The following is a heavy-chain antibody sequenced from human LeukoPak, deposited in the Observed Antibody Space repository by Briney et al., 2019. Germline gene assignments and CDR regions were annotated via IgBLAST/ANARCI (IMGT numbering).Heavy chain of an antibody. V-gene: IGHV3-33*01. D-gene: IGHD2-15*01. J-gene: IGHJ3*02. Sequence: GRSLRLSCAASGFTFSSYGMHWVRQAPGKGLEWVAVIWYDGSNKYYADSVKGRFTISRDNSKNTLYLQMNSLRAEDTAVYYCARGRSGGSCYSDAFDIWGQGTMVTVSS. CDR3: ARGRSGGSCYSDAFDI. CDR2: IWYDGSNK. CDR1: GFTFSSYG.